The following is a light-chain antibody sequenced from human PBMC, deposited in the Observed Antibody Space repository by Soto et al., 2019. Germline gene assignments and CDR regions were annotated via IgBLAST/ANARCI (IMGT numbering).Light chain of an antibody. CDR1: SSDVGGHNY. CDR3: SSYTSGSTYV. J-gene: IGLJ1*01. V-gene: IGLV2-14*01. Sequence: QSVLTQPASVSGSPGQSITISCTGTSSDVGGHNYVSWYQQHPGKAPKLMIYEVSNRPSGVSNRFSGSKSGNTASLTISGLQAEDEADYYCSSYTSGSTYVFGTGTKVNV. CDR2: EVS.